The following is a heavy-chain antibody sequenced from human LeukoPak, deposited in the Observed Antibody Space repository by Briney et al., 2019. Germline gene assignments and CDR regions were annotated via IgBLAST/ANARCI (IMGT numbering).Heavy chain of an antibody. J-gene: IGHJ4*02. CDR2: IRSKAYGGTT. CDR1: GFTFGDYA. V-gene: IGHV3-49*04. D-gene: IGHD4-23*01. CDR3: TRGGDYGGNSGDILFDY. Sequence: HSGGSLRLSCTASGFTFGDYAMSWVRQAPGKGLEWVGFIRSKAYGGTTEYAASVKGRFTISRDDSKSIAYLQMNSLKTEDTAVYYCTRGGDYGGNSGDILFDYWGQGTLVTVSS.